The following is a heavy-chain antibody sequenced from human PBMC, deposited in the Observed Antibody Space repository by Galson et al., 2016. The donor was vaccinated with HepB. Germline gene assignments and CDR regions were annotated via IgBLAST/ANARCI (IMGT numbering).Heavy chain of an antibody. V-gene: IGHV3-53*01. Sequence: SLRLSCATSGFTVSTNSMSWVRQAPGRGLEWVSLIHSGGTTYYADSMKGRFTISRDNSKNTLYLHMNSLRAEDTAVYYCARDAAYCGPTTCHSGWFDPWGQGTLVTVSS. CDR2: IHSGGTT. CDR1: GFTVSTNS. D-gene: IGHD2-21*01. CDR3: ARDAAYCGPTTCHSGWFDP. J-gene: IGHJ5*02.